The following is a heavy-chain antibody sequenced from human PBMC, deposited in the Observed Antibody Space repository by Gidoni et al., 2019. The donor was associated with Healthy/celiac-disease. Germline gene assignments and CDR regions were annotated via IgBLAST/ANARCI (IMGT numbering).Heavy chain of an antibody. Sequence: QVQLVQPGAEVKKPGASVKVSGKAAGSAFTRDDINWVRQATGQGLEWMGWMNPNSGNTGYAQKFQGRVTMTRNTSISTAYMELSSLRSEDTAVYYCARGDIVVVPPNYYYYYMDVWGKGTTVTVSS. CDR2: MNPNSGNT. CDR3: ARGDIVVVPPNYYYYYMDV. CDR1: GSAFTRDD. J-gene: IGHJ6*03. D-gene: IGHD2-2*01. V-gene: IGHV1-8*01.